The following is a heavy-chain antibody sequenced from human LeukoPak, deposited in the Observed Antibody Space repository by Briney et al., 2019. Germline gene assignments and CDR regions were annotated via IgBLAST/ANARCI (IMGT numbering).Heavy chain of an antibody. CDR3: ARESPGSSSSLGYFQH. D-gene: IGHD6-13*01. J-gene: IGHJ1*01. Sequence: PSGTLSLTCAVSGGSMSSSNWWSWVRQPPGKGQEWIGVIYHSGSTNYNPSLKSRVTISVDKSKNQFSLKLSSLTASDTAVYYCARESPGSSSSLGYFQHWGQGALVTVSS. V-gene: IGHV4-4*02. CDR2: IYHSGST. CDR1: GGSMSSSNW.